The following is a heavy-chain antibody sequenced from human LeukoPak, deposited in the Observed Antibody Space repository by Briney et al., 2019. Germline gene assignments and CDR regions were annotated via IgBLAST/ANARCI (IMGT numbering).Heavy chain of an antibody. J-gene: IGHJ4*02. D-gene: IGHD4-23*01. Sequence: PSETLSLTCTVSGYSISTGYYWDWIRQPPGKGLEWIGTFYHGGSTYYNPSLKSRVTISVDTSKNQFSLKLSSVTAADTAVYYCARDLYGGTSATFDYWGQGTLVTVSS. V-gene: IGHV4-38-2*02. CDR3: ARDLYGGTSATFDY. CDR2: FYHGGST. CDR1: GYSISTGYY.